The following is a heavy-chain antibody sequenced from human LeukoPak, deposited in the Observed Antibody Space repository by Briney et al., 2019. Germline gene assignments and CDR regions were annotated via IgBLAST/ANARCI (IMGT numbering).Heavy chain of an antibody. V-gene: IGHV3-74*01. CDR1: GFRFSNSW. CDR3: ARGADHGGSYYPD. J-gene: IGHJ4*02. Sequence: GGSLRLSCAASGFRFSNSWMYWVRQGPGRGPVWVSRMKTDGTRIEYADSVKGRFTISRDNAKNTLFLQMSSLRVEDTAVYYCARGADHGGSYYPDWGQGTRVTVSS. D-gene: IGHD3-10*01. CDR2: MKTDGTRI.